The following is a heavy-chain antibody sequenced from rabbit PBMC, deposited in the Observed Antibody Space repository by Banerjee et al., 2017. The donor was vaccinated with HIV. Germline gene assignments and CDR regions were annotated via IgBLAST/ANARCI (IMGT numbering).Heavy chain of an antibody. D-gene: IGHD4-1*01. Sequence: QSLEESGGDLVKPGASLTLTCTASGFTLSNYYMCWVRQAPGKGLEWIACINTSTGNTVYANWAKGRFTISKTSSTTVTLQMTSLTAADTATYFCARDLAGVIGWNFNLWGPGTLVTVS. CDR1: GFTLSNYY. CDR2: INTSTGNT. CDR3: ARDLAGVIGWNFNL. V-gene: IGHV1S40*01. J-gene: IGHJ4*01.